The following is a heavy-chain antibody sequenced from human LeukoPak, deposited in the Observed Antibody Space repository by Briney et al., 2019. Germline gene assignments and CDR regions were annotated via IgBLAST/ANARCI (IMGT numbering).Heavy chain of an antibody. CDR3: ARGGTVRNGMDV. D-gene: IGHD1-26*01. CDR1: GFTFSSYG. Sequence: GGSLRLSCAASGFTFSSYGMHWVRQAPGKGLEWVAVISYDGSNKYYADSVKGRFTISRDNSKNTLYLQMNSLRAEDTAVYYCARGGTVRNGMDVWGQGTTVTVSS. J-gene: IGHJ6*02. CDR2: ISYDGSNK. V-gene: IGHV3-30*03.